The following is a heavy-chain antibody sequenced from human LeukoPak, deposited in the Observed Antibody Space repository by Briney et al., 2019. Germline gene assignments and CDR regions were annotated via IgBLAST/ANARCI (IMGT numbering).Heavy chain of an antibody. CDR2: IHYSGTT. CDR1: GGSISRSSYY. V-gene: IGHV4-39*01. D-gene: IGHD2/OR15-2a*01. Sequence: SETLSLTCIVSGGSISRSSYYWAWIRQPPGKGLEWIGSIHYSGTTYDNPSLKSRVTVSVDTSKNQFSLKLSSVTAADTAVYYCARHPYTIFDAFDMWGQGTMVTVSS. CDR3: ARHPYTIFDAFDM. J-gene: IGHJ3*02.